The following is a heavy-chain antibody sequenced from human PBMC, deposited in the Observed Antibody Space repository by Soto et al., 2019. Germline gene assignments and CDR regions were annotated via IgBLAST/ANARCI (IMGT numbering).Heavy chain of an antibody. Sequence: ASVKLSCKASGYTFTGYYMHWVRQAPGQGLEWMGWINPNSGGTNYAQKFQGWVTMTRDTSISTAYMELSSLRSEDTAVYYCARGTYYFESSGYEIGSFDIWG. J-gene: IGHJ3*02. D-gene: IGHD3-22*01. V-gene: IGHV1-2*04. CDR1: GYTFTGYY. CDR2: INPNSGGT. CDR3: ARGTYYFESSGYEIGSFDI.